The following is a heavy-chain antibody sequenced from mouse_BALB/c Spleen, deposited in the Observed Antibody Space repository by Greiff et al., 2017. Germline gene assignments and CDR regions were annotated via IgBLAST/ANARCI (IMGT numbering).Heavy chain of an antibody. CDR2: ISSGGSYT. D-gene: IGHD2-5*01. Sequence: EVQLVESGGGLVKPGGSLKLSCAASGFTFSSYAMSWVRQSPEKRLEWVAEISSGGSYTYYPDTVTGRFTISRDNAKNTLYLEMSSLRSEDTAMYYCAMVSSNFWYFDVWGAGTTVTVSS. CDR1: GFTFSSYA. CDR3: AMVSSNFWYFDV. J-gene: IGHJ1*01. V-gene: IGHV5-9-4*01.